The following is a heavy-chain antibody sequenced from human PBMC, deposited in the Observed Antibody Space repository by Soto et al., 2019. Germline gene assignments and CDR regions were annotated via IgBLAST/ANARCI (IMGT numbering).Heavy chain of an antibody. V-gene: IGHV4-59*08. D-gene: IGHD4-17*01. CDR2: IYYSGST. CDR3: ARLMTTRGFDP. Sequence: SETLSLTCTVSGGSISSYYWSWIRQPPGKGLEWIGYIYYSGSTNYNPSLKSRVTISVDTSKNQFSLKLSSVTAADTAVYYCARLMTTRGFDPWGQGTLVTVSS. J-gene: IGHJ5*02. CDR1: GGSISSYY.